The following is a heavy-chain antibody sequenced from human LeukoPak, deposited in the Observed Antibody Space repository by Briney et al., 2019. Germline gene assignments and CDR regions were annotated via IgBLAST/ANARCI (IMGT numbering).Heavy chain of an antibody. CDR3: ARQGGGYSFGGAVHFDY. CDR1: GYSFTSYW. D-gene: IGHD5-18*01. J-gene: IGHJ4*02. CDR2: IYPGDSDT. V-gene: IGHV5-51*01. Sequence: GESLKISCKGSGYSFTSYWIGWVRQVPGKGLEWMGIIYPGDSDTRYSPSFQGQVTISADKSISTAYLQWSTLKASDTAMYYCARQGGGYSFGGAVHFDYWGQGTLVTVSS.